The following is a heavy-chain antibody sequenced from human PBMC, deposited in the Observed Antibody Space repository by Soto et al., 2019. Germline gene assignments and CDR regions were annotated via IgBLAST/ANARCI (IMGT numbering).Heavy chain of an antibody. Sequence: SLRLSCTASGFTFGDYAMSWFRQAPGKGLEWVGFIRSKAYGGTTEYAASVKGRFTISRDDSKSIAYLQMNSLKTEDTAVYYCTSSYYDFWDDYFDYWGQGTLVTVSS. D-gene: IGHD3-3*01. J-gene: IGHJ4*02. V-gene: IGHV3-49*03. CDR1: GFTFGDYA. CDR3: TSSYYDFWDDYFDY. CDR2: IRSKAYGGTT.